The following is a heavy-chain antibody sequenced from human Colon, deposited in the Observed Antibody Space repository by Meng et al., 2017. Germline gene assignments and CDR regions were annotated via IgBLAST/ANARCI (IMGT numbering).Heavy chain of an antibody. CDR2: ITPSNGDT. CDR3: AREGAASARFFDK. CDR1: GYTFTNHH. D-gene: IGHD6-6*01. V-gene: IGHV1-46*01. Sequence: VHLVQSGPEVKKSWASVKVSCMASGYTFTNHHMHWVRQAPGQGPEWMGIITPSNGDTGYAQKFQGRVSMTRDTSTSTVYMELSGLTSEDTAMYYCAREGAASARFFDKWGQGTLVTASS. J-gene: IGHJ4*02.